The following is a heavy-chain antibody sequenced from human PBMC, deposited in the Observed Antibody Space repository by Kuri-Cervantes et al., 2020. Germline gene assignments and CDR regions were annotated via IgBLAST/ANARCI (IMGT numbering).Heavy chain of an antibody. V-gene: IGHV3-9*01. D-gene: IGHD1-26*01. CDR2: VSWNNGAV. CDR3: ARGPSGTYPTYFDC. CDR1: GFTFSNYA. J-gene: IGHJ4*02. Sequence: GGSLRLSCAVSGFTFSNYAMYWVRQAPGRGLEWVAGVSWNNGAVGYADSVKGRFTISKDNAKNSLYLQMNSLRAEDTALYYCARGPSGTYPTYFDCWGQGTLVTVSS.